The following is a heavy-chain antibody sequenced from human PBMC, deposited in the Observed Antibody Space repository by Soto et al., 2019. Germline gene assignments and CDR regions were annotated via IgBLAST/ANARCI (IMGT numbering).Heavy chain of an antibody. J-gene: IGHJ4*02. CDR3: ARPIRYYDVWRDYPPFDY. D-gene: IGHD3-3*01. CDR1: GGSFSSYA. Sequence: QVQLVQSGAEVKMPGSSVKVSCKAPGGSFSSYAINWVRQAPGQGLEWMGGIIPMSATRTYAQKFQDRVTITADESSTTVYMELSSLQSEDTAVYYCARPIRYYDVWRDYPPFDYWGQGTLVTVSS. V-gene: IGHV1-69*01. CDR2: IIPMSATR.